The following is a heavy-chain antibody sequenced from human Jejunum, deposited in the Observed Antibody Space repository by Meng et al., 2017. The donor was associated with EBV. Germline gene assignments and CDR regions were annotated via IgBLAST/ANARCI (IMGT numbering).Heavy chain of an antibody. D-gene: IGHD1-26*01. J-gene: IGHJ4*02. CDR1: VGSISSSSYY. CDR3: ARQGPSGRTFDY. V-gene: IGHV4-39*01. CDR2: YYNSGST. Sequence: QLQHTGPGPGLVKPSETLSLTCPVSVGSISSSSYYWGWIRQPPGKGLEWIGTYYNSGSTYYNPSLKSRVTISVDTSKNQFSLKLISVTAADTAAYYCARQGPSGRTFDYWGQGTLVTVSS.